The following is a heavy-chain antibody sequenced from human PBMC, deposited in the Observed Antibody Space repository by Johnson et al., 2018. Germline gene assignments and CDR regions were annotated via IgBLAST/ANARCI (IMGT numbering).Heavy chain of an antibody. D-gene: IGHD2-15*01. Sequence: QVQLQESGPGLVKPSETLSLTCTVSGDSIRNSFWGWIRQPPGKGLESVGYIYSSGVTNYNPSLKSRVIISVDTSKNHFSLNLSSVTAADTAVYYCAKLSYRGPVGGPPTHWGQGTLVTVSS. CDR3: AKLSYRGPVGGPPTH. CDR2: IYSSGVT. V-gene: IGHV4-59*08. CDR1: GDSIRNSF. J-gene: IGHJ4*02.